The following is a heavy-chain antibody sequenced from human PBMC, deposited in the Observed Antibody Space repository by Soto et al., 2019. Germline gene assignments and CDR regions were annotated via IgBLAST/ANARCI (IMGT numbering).Heavy chain of an antibody. CDR2: FDPEDGET. Sequence: ASVKVSCKVSGYALTELSMHWVRQAPGKGLEWMGGFDPEDGETIYAQKFQGRVTMTEDTSTDTAYMELSSLRSEDTAVYYCATAFTIFGVVITHHFDYWGQGTLVTVS. CDR1: GYALTELS. CDR3: ATAFTIFGVVITHHFDY. D-gene: IGHD3-3*01. V-gene: IGHV1-24*01. J-gene: IGHJ4*02.